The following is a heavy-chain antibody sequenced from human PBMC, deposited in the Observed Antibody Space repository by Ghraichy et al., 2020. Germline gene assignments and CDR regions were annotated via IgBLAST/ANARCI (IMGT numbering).Heavy chain of an antibody. CDR3: ARGPFYGRITMVRGPNQGWFDP. J-gene: IGHJ5*02. Sequence: SETLSLTCAVYGGSFSGYYWSWIRQPPGKGLEWIGEINHSGSTNYNPSLKSRVTISVDTSKNQFSLKLSSVTAADTAVYYCARGPFYGRITMVRGPNQGWFDPWGQGTLVTVSS. D-gene: IGHD3-10*01. CDR2: INHSGST. CDR1: GGSFSGYY. V-gene: IGHV4-34*01.